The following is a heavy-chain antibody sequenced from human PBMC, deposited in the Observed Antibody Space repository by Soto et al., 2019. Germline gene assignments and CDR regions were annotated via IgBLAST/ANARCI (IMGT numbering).Heavy chain of an antibody. V-gene: IGHV1-8*01. CDR2: MNPNSGNT. D-gene: IGHD3-3*01. CDR3: ARRSRFLEWLATQQYYYDYLDV. Sequence: QVQLVQSGAEVKKPGASVKVSCKASGYTFTSYDINWVRQATGQGLEWMGWMNPNSGNTGYAQKCQGRVTMTRNTPISTAKMELSSLRSEDTAGYYCARRSRFLEWLATQQYYYDYLDVWGKGTTVTVSS. CDR1: GYTFTSYD. J-gene: IGHJ6*03.